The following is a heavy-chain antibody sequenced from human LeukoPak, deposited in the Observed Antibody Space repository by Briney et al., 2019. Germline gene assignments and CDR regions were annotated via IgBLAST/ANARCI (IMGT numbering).Heavy chain of an antibody. D-gene: IGHD1-26*01. CDR2: IYSGDNT. Sequence: GGSLRLSCSASGFTVSSTYMSWVRQPPGKGLEWVSIIYSGDNTFYAHTVKGRFTISRDDSKNTVYLQMNYLRAEDTAVYYCAREVGADGFDYWGQGTLVTVSS. CDR3: AREVGADGFDY. J-gene: IGHJ4*02. CDR1: GFTVSSTY. V-gene: IGHV3-66*01.